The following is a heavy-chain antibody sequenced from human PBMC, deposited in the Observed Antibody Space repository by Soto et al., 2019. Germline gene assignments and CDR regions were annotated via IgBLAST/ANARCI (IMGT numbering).Heavy chain of an antibody. D-gene: IGHD2-8*01. CDR3: ARGGYCTNGVCYLVY. V-gene: IGHV1-69*13. CDR2: IIPIFGTA. Sequence: SVKVSFKASGGPFSSYAISWVRQAPGQGLEWLGGIIPIFGTANYAQKFQGRVTITADESTSTAYMELSSLRSEDTAVYYCARGGYCTNGVCYLVYWGQGTMVTVSS. J-gene: IGHJ4*02. CDR1: GGPFSSYA.